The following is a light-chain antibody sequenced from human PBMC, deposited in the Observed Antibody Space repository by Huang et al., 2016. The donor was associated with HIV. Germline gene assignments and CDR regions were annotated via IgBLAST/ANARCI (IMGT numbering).Light chain of an antibody. Sequence: ERVLTQSPGTLSVSPGERATLSCRTSQGIGNRLAWYQLKPGQAPRLLIFETFIRAPDIPARFSGGGSEIDFTLTISGLQSEDSAVYYCQQYHEWPRTFGQGTKVEIK. J-gene: IGKJ2*01. CDR2: ETF. CDR1: QGIGNR. V-gene: IGKV3-15*01. CDR3: QQYHEWPRT.